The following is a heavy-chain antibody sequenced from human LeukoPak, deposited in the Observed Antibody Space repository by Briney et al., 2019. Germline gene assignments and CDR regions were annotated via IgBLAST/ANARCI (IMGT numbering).Heavy chain of an antibody. CDR1: GSTFSNYA. CDR3: AKTQGYYDA. V-gene: IGHV3-23*01. Sequence: PGGSLRLYCVASGSTFSNYAMTWVRQAPGQGLEMVSGIYGDDDKTVYGDAVKGRFTISRDNSKNTLFLQMNSLRADATAVSHCAKTQGYYDAWGQGALVTVSS. D-gene: IGHD2-15*01. CDR2: IYGDDDKT. J-gene: IGHJ5*02.